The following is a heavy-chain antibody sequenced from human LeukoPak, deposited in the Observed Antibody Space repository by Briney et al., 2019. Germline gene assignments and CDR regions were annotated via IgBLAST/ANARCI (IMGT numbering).Heavy chain of an antibody. CDR2: IYYSGST. CDR3: ARVFGSGRFIDY. Sequence: SETLSLTCTVSGGSVSSGSYYWSWIRQPPGKGLEWIGYIYYSGSTYYNPSLKSRVTISVDTSKNQFSLKLSSVTAADTAVYYCARVFGSGRFIDYWGQGTLVTVSS. D-gene: IGHD3-10*01. CDR1: GGSVSSGSYY. J-gene: IGHJ4*02. V-gene: IGHV4-31*03.